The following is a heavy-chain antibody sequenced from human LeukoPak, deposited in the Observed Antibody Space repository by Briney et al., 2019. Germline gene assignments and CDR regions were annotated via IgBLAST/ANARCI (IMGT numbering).Heavy chain of an antibody. CDR2: VDPGYGKT. Sequence: ATVKISCRASGYTFTDFFMHWVQQAPGKGLEWMGRVDPGYGKTLYAEKFRGRLTITADTSTDTAYMELSSLRSEDTAVYFCATLTTYDPWGQGTLVTVSS. CDR1: GYTFTDFF. J-gene: IGHJ5*02. CDR3: ATLTTYDP. D-gene: IGHD4-17*01. V-gene: IGHV1-69-2*01.